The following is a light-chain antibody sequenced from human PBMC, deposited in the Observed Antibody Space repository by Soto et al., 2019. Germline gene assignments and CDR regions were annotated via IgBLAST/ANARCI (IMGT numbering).Light chain of an antibody. Sequence: EIVLTQSPATLSLSPGERATLSCRASQSVSSYLAWYQQKPGQAPRLLIYDASNWATGIPARFSGSGSGTDFTLTISSLEPEDFAAYYCQQRSNCPLTFGGGTKVEIK. CDR3: QQRSNCPLT. CDR2: DAS. J-gene: IGKJ4*01. V-gene: IGKV3-11*01. CDR1: QSVSSY.